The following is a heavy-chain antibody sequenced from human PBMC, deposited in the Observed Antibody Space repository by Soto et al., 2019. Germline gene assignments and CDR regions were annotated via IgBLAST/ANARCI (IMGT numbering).Heavy chain of an antibody. J-gene: IGHJ4*02. CDR3: ARGGIETDFWSGYRPYYFDY. V-gene: IGHV3-33*01. CDR1: GFTFSSYG. CDR2: IWYDGSNK. Sequence: QVQLVESGGGVVQPGRSLRLSCAASGFTFSSYGMHWVRQAPGKGLEWVAVIWYDGSNKYYADSVKGRFTISRDNSKNTLYLQMNSLRAEDTAVYYCARGGIETDFWSGYRPYYFDYWGQGTLVTVSS. D-gene: IGHD3-3*01.